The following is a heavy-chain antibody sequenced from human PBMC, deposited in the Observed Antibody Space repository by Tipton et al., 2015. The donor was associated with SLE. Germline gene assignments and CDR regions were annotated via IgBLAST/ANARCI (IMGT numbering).Heavy chain of an antibody. J-gene: IGHJ3*02. V-gene: IGHV4-59*08. Sequence: TLSLTSTVSGGSISSYYWSWIRQPPGKGLEWIGYIYYSGSTNYNPSLKSRVTISVDTSKNQFSLKLSSVTAADTAVYYCARAPRLGAFDIWGQGTMVTVSS. CDR2: IYYSGST. CDR3: ARAPRLGAFDI. CDR1: GGSISSYY. D-gene: IGHD6-19*01.